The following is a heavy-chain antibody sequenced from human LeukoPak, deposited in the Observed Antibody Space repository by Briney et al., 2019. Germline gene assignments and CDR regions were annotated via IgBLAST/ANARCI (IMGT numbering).Heavy chain of an antibody. V-gene: IGHV1-69*13. Sequence: ASVKVSCKASGGTFSSYAISWVRQPPGQGLEWMGGIIPIFGTANYAQKFQGRVTITADESTSTAYMELSSMRSEDTAVYYCASLFMVRGVIRPGGYYYGMDVWGQGTTVTVSS. D-gene: IGHD3-10*01. CDR1: GGTFSSYA. J-gene: IGHJ6*02. CDR2: IIPIFGTA. CDR3: ASLFMVRGVIRPGGYYYGMDV.